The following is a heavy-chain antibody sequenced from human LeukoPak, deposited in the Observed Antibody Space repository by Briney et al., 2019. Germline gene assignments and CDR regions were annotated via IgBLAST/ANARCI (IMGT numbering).Heavy chain of an antibody. D-gene: IGHD3-16*01. CDR1: GFTFSSYA. J-gene: IGHJ4*02. CDR2: ISGSGGST. Sequence: PGGSLRLSCAASGFTFSSYAMSWVRQAPGKGLEWVSAISGSGGSTYYADSVKGRFTISRDNSKNTLYLQMNSLRAEDTAVYYCAKDHTFRGGTRGLHYFDYWGQGTLVTVSS. CDR3: AKDHTFRGGTRGLHYFDY. V-gene: IGHV3-23*01.